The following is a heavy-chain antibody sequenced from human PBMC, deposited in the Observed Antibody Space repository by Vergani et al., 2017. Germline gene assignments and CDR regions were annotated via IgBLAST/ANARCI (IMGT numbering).Heavy chain of an antibody. CDR1: GYSFTSYW. Sequence: EVQLVQSGAEVKKPGESLRISCKGSGYSFTSYWISWVRQMPGKGLEWMGRIDPSDSYTNYSPSFQGQVTISADKSISTAYLQWSSLKASDTAMYYCARRSYDSSGYYLFDYWGQGTLVTVSS. D-gene: IGHD3-22*01. J-gene: IGHJ4*02. CDR3: ARRSYDSSGYYLFDY. V-gene: IGHV5-10-1*04. CDR2: IDPSDSYT.